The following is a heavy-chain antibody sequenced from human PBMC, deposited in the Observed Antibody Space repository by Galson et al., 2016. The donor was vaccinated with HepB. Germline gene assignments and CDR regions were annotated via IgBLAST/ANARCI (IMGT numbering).Heavy chain of an antibody. V-gene: IGHV3-74*03. CDR1: GFSFNYHW. Sequence: LRLSCAASGFSFNYHWMHWVRQAPGKGLVWVSRINTDGTITAYADSVKGRFTISRDNAKNTLYLQMNGLRVEDTAVYFCTRSYSNVWGVDFWGQGTLVTVSS. CDR3: TRSYSNVWGVDF. D-gene: IGHD6-19*01. J-gene: IGHJ4*02. CDR2: INTDGTIT.